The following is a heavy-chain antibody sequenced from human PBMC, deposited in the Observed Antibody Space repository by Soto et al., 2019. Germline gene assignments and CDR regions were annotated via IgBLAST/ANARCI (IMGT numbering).Heavy chain of an antibody. CDR3: ATEAAHHDAFDV. J-gene: IGHJ3*01. Sequence: QLHLQESGPGLVKPSETLSLTCGVSGASISNSDYYWVWIRQPPGQGLEWIATVHFRGKTYYNVSLKTRLTISLDPSKHLFSLRLTSLTAADTAVYYCATEAAHHDAFDVWGRGTRVTVSS. CDR2: VHFRGKT. D-gene: IGHD2-15*01. CDR1: GASISNSDYY. V-gene: IGHV4-39*02.